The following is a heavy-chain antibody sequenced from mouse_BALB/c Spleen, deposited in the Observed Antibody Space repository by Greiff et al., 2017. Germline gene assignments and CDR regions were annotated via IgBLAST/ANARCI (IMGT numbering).Heavy chain of an antibody. CDR1: GFNIKDYY. CDR3: NAATTATGAMDY. Sequence: VQLHQSGAELVRSGASVKLSCTASGFNIKDYYMHWVKQRPEQGLEWIGWIDPENGDTEYAPKFQGKATMTADTSSNTAYLQLSSLTSEDTAVYYCNAATTATGAMDYWGQGTSVTVSS. D-gene: IGHD1-2*01. J-gene: IGHJ4*01. V-gene: IGHV14-4*02. CDR2: IDPENGDT.